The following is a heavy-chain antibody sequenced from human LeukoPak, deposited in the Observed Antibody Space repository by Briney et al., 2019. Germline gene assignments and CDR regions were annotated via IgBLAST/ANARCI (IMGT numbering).Heavy chain of an antibody. V-gene: IGHV1-69*04. CDR3: ARDKVIAAAVFFDY. D-gene: IGHD6-13*01. Sequence: SVKVSCKASGVTFSSYAISWVRQAPGQGLEWMGRIIPILGIANYAQKFQGRVTITADKSTSTAYMELSSLRSEDTAVYYCARDKVIAAAVFFDYWGQGTLVTVSS. J-gene: IGHJ4*02. CDR2: IIPILGIA. CDR1: GVTFSSYA.